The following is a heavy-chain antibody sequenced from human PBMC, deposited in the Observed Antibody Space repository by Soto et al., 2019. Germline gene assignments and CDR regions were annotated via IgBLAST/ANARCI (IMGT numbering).Heavy chain of an antibody. J-gene: IGHJ4*02. Sequence: AGGSLRLSCAASGFTFSSYAMHWVRQAPGKGLEWVAVISYDGSNKYYADSVKGRFTISRDNSKNTLYLQMNSLRAEDTAVYYCAREGPSYGLDYWGQGTLVTVSS. CDR1: GFTFSSYA. CDR2: ISYDGSNK. V-gene: IGHV3-30-3*01. CDR3: AREGPSYGLDY. D-gene: IGHD5-18*01.